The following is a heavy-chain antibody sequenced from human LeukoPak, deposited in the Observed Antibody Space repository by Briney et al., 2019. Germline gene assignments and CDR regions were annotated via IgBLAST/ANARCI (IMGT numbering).Heavy chain of an antibody. CDR2: IWYDGTNK. D-gene: IGHD1-1*01. CDR1: GFNFSTNG. CDR3: AAAWKEGWLDP. J-gene: IGHJ5*02. Sequence: GRSLRLSCAASGFNFSTNGMHWVRQAPGKGLEWVAVIWYDGTNKYYTDSVKGRFTISRDTSKNTLFLQMNSLRVEDTAVYYCAAAWKEGWLDPWGQGTLVTVSS. V-gene: IGHV3-33*01.